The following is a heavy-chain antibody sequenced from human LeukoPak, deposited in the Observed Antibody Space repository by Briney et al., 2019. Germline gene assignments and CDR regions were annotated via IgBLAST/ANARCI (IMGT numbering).Heavy chain of an antibody. CDR1: GGSISSGGYS. D-gene: IGHD1-26*01. CDR3: ARESGSTYYFDY. J-gene: IGHJ4*02. V-gene: IGHV4-30-2*01. CDR2: IYHSGST. Sequence: SETLSLTCAVSGGSISSGGYSWSWIRQPPGKGLEWIGYIYHSGSTYYNPSLKSRVTISVDRSKNQFSLKLSSVTAADTAVYYCARESGSTYYFDYWGQGTLVTVSS.